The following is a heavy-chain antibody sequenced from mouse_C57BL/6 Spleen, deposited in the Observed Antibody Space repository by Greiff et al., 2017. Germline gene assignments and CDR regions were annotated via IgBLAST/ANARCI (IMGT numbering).Heavy chain of an antibody. CDR2: IDPSDSYT. D-gene: IGHD1-1*01. Sequence: VQLQQPGAELVMPGASVKLSCKASGYTFTSYWMHWVKQRPGQGLEWIGEIDPSDSYTNYNQKFKGKSPLTVDKSSSTAYMQLSSLTSEDSAVYYCASTVVAPAMDYWGQGTSVTVSS. CDR1: GYTFTSYW. CDR3: ASTVVAPAMDY. J-gene: IGHJ4*01. V-gene: IGHV1-69*01.